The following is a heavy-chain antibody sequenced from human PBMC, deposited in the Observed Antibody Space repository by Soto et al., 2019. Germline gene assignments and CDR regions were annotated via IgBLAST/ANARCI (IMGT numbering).Heavy chain of an antibody. CDR1: GFTFSDYY. V-gene: IGHV3-11*06. D-gene: IGHD1-1*01. CDR2: SSNSGTFS. J-gene: IGHJ4*02. Sequence: QVQLVESGGGLVNPGGSLRLSCEGSGFTFSDYYISWIRQAPGKGLEWISYSSNSGTFSRYADSVKGRFSISRDNTKILLYLQMNSLRAEDTAVYYCARSGDNYNRLDYWGQGTPVTVSS. CDR3: ARSGDNYNRLDY.